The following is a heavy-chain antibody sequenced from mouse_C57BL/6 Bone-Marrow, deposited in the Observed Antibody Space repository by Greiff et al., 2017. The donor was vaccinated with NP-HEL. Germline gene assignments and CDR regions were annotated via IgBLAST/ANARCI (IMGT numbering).Heavy chain of an antibody. CDR2: IWRGGST. D-gene: IGHD1-1*01. Sequence: QVQLQQPGPGLVQPSQSLSITCTVSGFSLTSYGVHWVRQSPGKGLEWLGVIWRGGSTDYNAAFMSRLSITKDNSKSQVFFKMNSLQADDTAIYYCATVTTVVATGAMDYWGQGTSVTVSS. CDR3: ATVTTVVATGAMDY. V-gene: IGHV2-5*01. CDR1: GFSLTSYG. J-gene: IGHJ4*01.